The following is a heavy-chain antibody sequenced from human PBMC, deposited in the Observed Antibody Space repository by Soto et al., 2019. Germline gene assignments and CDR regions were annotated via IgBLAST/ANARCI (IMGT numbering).Heavy chain of an antibody. V-gene: IGHV4-61*05. J-gene: IGHJ4*02. CDR1: GGSISSSGYY. Sequence: SETLSLTCTVSGGSISSSGYYWGWIRQPPGKGLEWIGYMYYSGSTNYNPSLKSRVTISVDTSKNQFSLKLSSVTAADTAVYYCARLQRYYYDSSGYYQGFDYWGQGTLVTVSS. CDR2: MYYSGST. D-gene: IGHD3-22*01. CDR3: ARLQRYYYDSSGYYQGFDY.